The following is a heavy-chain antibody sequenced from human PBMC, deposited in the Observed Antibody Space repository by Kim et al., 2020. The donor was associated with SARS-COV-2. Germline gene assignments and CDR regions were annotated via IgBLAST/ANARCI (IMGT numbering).Heavy chain of an antibody. CDR2: IWYDGGNK. CDR1: GFAMSSYD. J-gene: IGHJ6*02. CDR3: ARDYAGFFKGLDV. V-gene: IGHV3-33*01. D-gene: IGHD3-3*01. Sequence: GGSLRLSCAASGFAMSSYDMHWVRQAPGKGLEWVSLIWYDGGNKYYADSVMGRFTISRDNSKNTLYLEMNSLRAEDTAVYYCARDYAGFFKGLDVWGQGTTVTVSS.